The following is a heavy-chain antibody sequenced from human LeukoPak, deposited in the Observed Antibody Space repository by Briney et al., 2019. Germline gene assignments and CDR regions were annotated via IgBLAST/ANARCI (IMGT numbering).Heavy chain of an antibody. D-gene: IGHD3-16*02. V-gene: IGHV4-59*08. J-gene: IGHJ4*02. CDR2: IYYSGST. Sequence: SETLSLTCTVSGGSISSYYWSWIRQPPGKGLEWIGYIYYSGSTNYNPSLKSRVTISVDTSKNQFSLKLSSVTAADTAVYYCARHVYDYVWGSYRYTVAYYFDYWGQGTLVTVSS. CDR1: GGSISSYY. CDR3: ARHVYDYVWGSYRYTVAYYFDY.